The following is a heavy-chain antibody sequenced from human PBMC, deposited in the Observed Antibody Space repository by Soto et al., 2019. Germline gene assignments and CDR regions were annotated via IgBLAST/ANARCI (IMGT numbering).Heavy chain of an antibody. Sequence: GASVKVSCKASGGTFSSYAISWVRQAPGQRLEWMGGIIPIFGTANYAQKFQGRVTITADESTSTAYMELSSLRSEDTAVYYCAQTVTTPPSGYYYGMDVWGQGTTVTVSS. CDR3: AQTVTTPPSGYYYGMDV. V-gene: IGHV1-69*13. J-gene: IGHJ6*02. CDR2: IIPIFGTA. CDR1: GGTFSSYA. D-gene: IGHD4-17*01.